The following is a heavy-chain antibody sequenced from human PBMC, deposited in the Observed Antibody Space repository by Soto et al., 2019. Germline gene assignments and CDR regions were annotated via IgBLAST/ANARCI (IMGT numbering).Heavy chain of an antibody. D-gene: IGHD5-18*01. V-gene: IGHV4-59*08. CDR1: GGSISSYY. CDR2: IYYSGST. Sequence: QVQLQESGPGLVKPSETLSLTCTVSGGSISSYYWSWIRQPPGKGLEWIGYIYYSGSTNYNPSLXSXVXIXXATTNTQFSLKPSSVTAADTAVYYCASRYGSCFDYWGQGTLVTVSS. CDR3: ASRYGSCFDY. J-gene: IGHJ4*02.